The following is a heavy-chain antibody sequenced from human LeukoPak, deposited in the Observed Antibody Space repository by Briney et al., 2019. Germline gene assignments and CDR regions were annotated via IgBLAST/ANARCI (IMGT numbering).Heavy chain of an antibody. CDR1: GFSISGTY. V-gene: IGHV3-66*01. J-gene: IGHJ5*02. CDR2: IYGGGSS. D-gene: IGHD4-17*01. CDR3: ARDGSDYPPGWFDP. Sequence: GGSLRLSCEAAGFSISGTYMSWVRQTPGRGLEWVSVIYGGGSSYSADSVRGRFTISRDNSKNTLYLQMNSLRAEDTAVYYCARDGSDYPPGWFDPWGQGTLVTVSS.